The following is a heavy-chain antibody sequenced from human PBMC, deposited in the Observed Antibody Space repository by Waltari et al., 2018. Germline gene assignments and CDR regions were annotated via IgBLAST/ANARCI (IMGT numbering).Heavy chain of an antibody. J-gene: IGHJ1*01. CDR2: MQYRGST. CDR1: GGSISTNYN. V-gene: IGHV4-39*01. Sequence: QLQLQESGPGLAKPSETLSPTCTVSGGSISTNYNWGWIRQPTGKGLEWMGNMQYRGSTFYNPSLKSRVTISLDTSKNQFSLRLSSVGAADTAVYFCGRIAFGDDGGYFQHWGQGTLVTVSS. CDR3: GRIAFGDDGGYFQH. D-gene: IGHD4-17*01.